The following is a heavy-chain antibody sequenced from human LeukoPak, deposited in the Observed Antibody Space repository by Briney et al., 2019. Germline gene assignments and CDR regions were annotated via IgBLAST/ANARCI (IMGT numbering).Heavy chain of an antibody. J-gene: IGHJ6*02. CDR2: ISYDGSNK. CDR3: ARGLGIAVAGYYYGMDV. Sequence: PGRSLRLSCAASGFTFSSYAMHWVRQAPGKGLEWVAVISYDGSNKYYADSVKGRFTISRDNSKNTLYLQMNSLRAEDTAVYYCARGLGIAVAGYYYGMDVWGQGTTVTVSS. V-gene: IGHV3-30-3*01. D-gene: IGHD6-19*01. CDR1: GFTFSSYA.